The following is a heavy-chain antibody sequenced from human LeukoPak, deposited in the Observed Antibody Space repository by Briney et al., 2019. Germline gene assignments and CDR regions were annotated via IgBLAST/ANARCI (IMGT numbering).Heavy chain of an antibody. V-gene: IGHV3-7*01. CDR3: TRDSGRFRLDY. J-gene: IGHJ4*02. D-gene: IGHD6-19*01. CDR1: GFTFSTSW. CDR2: ITEDGSET. Sequence: PGGSLRLSCAASGFTFSTSWMNWIRQAPGKGLEWVASITEDGSETYYADSVKGRLTVSRDNAKNSLYLQMNSLRVEDTAVYYCTRDSGRFRLDYWGQGVLVTVSS.